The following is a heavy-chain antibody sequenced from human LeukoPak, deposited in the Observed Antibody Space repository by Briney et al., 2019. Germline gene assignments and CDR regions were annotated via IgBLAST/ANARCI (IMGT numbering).Heavy chain of an antibody. CDR3: AREQDLTFDY. CDR1: GYTFTTYS. V-gene: IGHV1-18*01. Sequence: ASVKVSCKASGYTFTTYSITWVRQAPGQGLEWMGWINFYTGNTNYAQTLQGRVTVTTDTSTNTAYMELRSLRSDDTAVYYCAREQDLTFDYWGQGTLVTVSS. CDR2: INFYTGNT. J-gene: IGHJ4*02.